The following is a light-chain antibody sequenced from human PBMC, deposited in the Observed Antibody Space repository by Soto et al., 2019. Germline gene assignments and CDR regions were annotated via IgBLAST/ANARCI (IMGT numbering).Light chain of an antibody. CDR2: GAS. Sequence: EIVLTQSPGTLSLSPGERATLSCRASQSVSSSYLAWYQQKPGQAPRLLIYGASSRATGIPDRFSGSGSGTDFTLTISILEPEDFAVYYCQQYGSSRTVGQGTKVDIK. CDR3: QQYGSSRT. V-gene: IGKV3-20*01. J-gene: IGKJ1*01. CDR1: QSVSSSY.